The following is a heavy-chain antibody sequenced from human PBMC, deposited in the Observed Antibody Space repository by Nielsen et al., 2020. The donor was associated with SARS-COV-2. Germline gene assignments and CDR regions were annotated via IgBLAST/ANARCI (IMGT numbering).Heavy chain of an antibody. CDR3: ARGRGIAVAGTGVLTFDP. D-gene: IGHD6-19*01. CDR1: GGSIGSGGYF. J-gene: IGHJ5*02. CDR2: TYYSGST. V-gene: IGHV4-31*03. Sequence: LRLSCTVSGGSIGSGGYFWTWIRQQPGKGLEWIGYTYYSGSTYYNPSLKDRSSISPHTSENQFSLNLSSVIAADTAVYYCARGRGIAVAGTGVLTFDPWGHGILVTVSS.